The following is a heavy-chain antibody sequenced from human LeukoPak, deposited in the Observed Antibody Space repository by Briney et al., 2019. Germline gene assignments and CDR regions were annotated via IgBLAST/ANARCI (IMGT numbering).Heavy chain of an antibody. Sequence: GGSLRLSCVASGFTFSRFGMNWVRQAPGKGLVWISHISSTSGDVYYADSVKGRFTISRDNAKNSLYLQMSSLRNEDTAIYYCAQKGGTDHWGQGTLVTVSS. V-gene: IGHV3-48*02. CDR2: ISSTSGDV. CDR3: AQKGGTDH. D-gene: IGHD2-15*01. CDR1: GFTFSRFG. J-gene: IGHJ4*02.